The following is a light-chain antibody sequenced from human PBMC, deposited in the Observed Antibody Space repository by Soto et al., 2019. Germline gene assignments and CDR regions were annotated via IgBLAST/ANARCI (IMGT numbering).Light chain of an antibody. Sequence: QSVLTQSPSASASLGASVKLTCTLSSGHSSYAIAWHQQQPEKGPRYLMKLNSDGSHSKGDGIPDRFSGSSSGAERYLTISSLQSEDEADYYCQTWGTEGVVFGGGTQLTVL. CDR1: SGHSSYA. V-gene: IGLV4-69*01. J-gene: IGLJ2*01. CDR2: LNSDGSH. CDR3: QTWGTEGVV.